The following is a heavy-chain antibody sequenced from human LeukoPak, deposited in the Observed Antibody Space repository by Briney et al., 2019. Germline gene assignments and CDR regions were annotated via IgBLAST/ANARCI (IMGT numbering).Heavy chain of an antibody. CDR2: IKEDGSEK. Sequence: GGSLRLSCAASGFTFSNQWMTWVRQAPGKGLEWVANIKEDGSEKNYVGSVKGRFTISRDNAKNSLYLEMNSLRDEDTAVYYCVRNLVVVPNGDWFDSWGQGTLVTVSS. D-gene: IGHD2-15*01. CDR3: VRNLVVVPNGDWFDS. V-gene: IGHV3-7*01. CDR1: GFTFSNQW. J-gene: IGHJ5*01.